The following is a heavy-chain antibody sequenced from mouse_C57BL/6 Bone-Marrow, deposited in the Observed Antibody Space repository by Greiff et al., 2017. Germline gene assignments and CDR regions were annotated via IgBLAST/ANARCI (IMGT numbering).Heavy chain of an antibody. CDR3: SSLDGNYFDF. V-gene: IGHV14-2*01. J-gene: IGHJ2*01. CDR2: IDPEDGET. CDR1: GFNIKDYY. D-gene: IGHD2-1*01. Sequence: EVQLQQSGAELVKPGASVKLSCTASGFNIKDYYIHWVKQRTEQGLEWIGRIDPEDGETKYAPKFQDKATITADTSSNTAYLQLSSLTSEDTAVYYCSSLDGNYFDFWGQGTPLTVAS.